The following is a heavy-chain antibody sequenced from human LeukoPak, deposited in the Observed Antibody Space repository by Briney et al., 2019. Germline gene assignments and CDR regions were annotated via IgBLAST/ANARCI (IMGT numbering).Heavy chain of an antibody. D-gene: IGHD3-10*01. CDR1: GFTFSSYA. CDR3: ARDLWFGESFDY. J-gene: IGHJ4*02. V-gene: IGHV3-23*01. CDR2: ISGSGGST. Sequence: PGGSLRLSCGASGFTFSSYAMSWVRQAPGKGLEWVSGISGSGGSTYYADSVKGRFTISRDNSKNTLYLQMNSLRAEDTAVYYCARDLWFGESFDYWGQGTLVTVSS.